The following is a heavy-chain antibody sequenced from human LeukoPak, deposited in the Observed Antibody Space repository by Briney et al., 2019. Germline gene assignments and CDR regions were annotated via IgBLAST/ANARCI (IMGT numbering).Heavy chain of an antibody. CDR1: GYTFTNYY. CDR3: ARDKVVVVPAAIYYYGMDV. J-gene: IGHJ6*02. CDR2: INPSGGST. D-gene: IGHD2-2*02. V-gene: IGHV1-46*01. Sequence: ASEKVSCKASGYTFTNYYMHWVRQAPGHGLEWMGIINPSGGSTSYAQKFQGRVTMTRDTSTSTVYMELSSLRSEDTAVYYCARDKVVVVPAAIYYYGMDVWGQGTTVTISS.